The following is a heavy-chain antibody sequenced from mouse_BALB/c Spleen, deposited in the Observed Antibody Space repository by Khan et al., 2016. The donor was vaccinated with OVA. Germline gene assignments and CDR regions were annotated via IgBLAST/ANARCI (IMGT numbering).Heavy chain of an antibody. CDR3: ARRGYDYGRGALFAY. CDR1: GFSLDKYS. CDR2: IWSAGST. J-gene: IGHJ3*01. V-gene: IGHV2-2*02. D-gene: IGHD2-4*01. Sequence: QMQLEESGPGLVQPSQSLSITCTVSGFSLDKYSVHWIRQSPGKGLEWLGVIWSAGSTDYNAAFISRLTLTKDNSRSQVFFKVNSLQPNDTAIYYGARRGYDYGRGALFAYWGQGTLVTVSA.